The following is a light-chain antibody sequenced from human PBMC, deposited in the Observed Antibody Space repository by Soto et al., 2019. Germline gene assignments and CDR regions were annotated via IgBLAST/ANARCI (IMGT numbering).Light chain of an antibody. CDR1: QSVSSNY. V-gene: IGKV3-20*01. CDR3: QQYGRSPFT. Sequence: EVVLTQSPATLSLSPGERATLSCRARQSVSSNYVAWFHQKPGQAPRLLIYGASSRATGVPDRFSASGSGTDFTLTISRLEPEDFAVYYCQQYGRSPFTFGPRTKVDIK. CDR2: GAS. J-gene: IGKJ3*01.